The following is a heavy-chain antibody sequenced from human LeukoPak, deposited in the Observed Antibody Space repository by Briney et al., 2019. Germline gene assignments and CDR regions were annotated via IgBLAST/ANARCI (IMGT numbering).Heavy chain of an antibody. J-gene: IGHJ4*02. CDR1: GFTFSSSA. CDR2: ISSDGGRV. V-gene: IGHV3-64*02. D-gene: IGHD1-14*01. CDR3: ARWVGTQLDF. Sequence: GGSLRLSCAASGFTFSSSAMHWVRQAPGKRLETVSAISSDGGRVYYGDSVKGRFTISRDNSKNTLYLQMGSLRAEDMAVHYCARWVGTQLDFWGQGTLVTVSS.